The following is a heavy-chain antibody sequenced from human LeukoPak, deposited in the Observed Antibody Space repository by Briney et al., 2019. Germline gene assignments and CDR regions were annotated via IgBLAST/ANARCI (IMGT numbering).Heavy chain of an antibody. Sequence: ASVKVSCKASGGTFSSYAISWVRQAPGQGLEWMGGIIPIFGTANYAQKFQGRVTITADKSTSTAYMELSSLRSEDTAVYYCARSHDSSGYPPRYYYMDVWGKGTTVTVSS. CDR2: IIPIFGTA. V-gene: IGHV1-69*06. CDR1: GGTFSSYA. D-gene: IGHD3-22*01. CDR3: ARSHDSSGYPPRYYYMDV. J-gene: IGHJ6*03.